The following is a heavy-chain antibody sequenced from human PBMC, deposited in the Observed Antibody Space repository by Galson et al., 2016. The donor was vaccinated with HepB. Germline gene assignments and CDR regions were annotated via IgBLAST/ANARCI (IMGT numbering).Heavy chain of an antibody. J-gene: IGHJ4*02. D-gene: IGHD3/OR15-3a*01. V-gene: IGHV5-51*01. CDR3: ARYGNVFGLRTRTVDH. CDR1: GYSFTTYW. Sequence: QSGAEVKKPGESLKISCKGSGYSFTTYWIGWVRQMPGKGLEWMGIIYPADSDTRYNPSFQGQVTLSADRSISTAYLQWSSLKASDTAMYYCARYGNVFGLRTRTVDHWGQGTLVTVSS. CDR2: IYPADSDT.